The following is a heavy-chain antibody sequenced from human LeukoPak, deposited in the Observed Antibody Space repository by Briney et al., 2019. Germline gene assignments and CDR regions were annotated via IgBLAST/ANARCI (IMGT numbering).Heavy chain of an antibody. J-gene: IGHJ4*02. CDR3: ARDSSDYGGKGVDY. CDR2: ISSSDNAI. Sequence: GGSLRLSCAASGFTFSDYYMSWIRQAPGKGLEWVSYISSSDNAIFYADSVKGRFTISRDNSKNTLYLQMNSLRAEDTAVYYCARDSSDYGGKGVDYWGQGTLVTVSS. CDR1: GFTFSDYY. V-gene: IGHV3-11*01. D-gene: IGHD4-23*01.